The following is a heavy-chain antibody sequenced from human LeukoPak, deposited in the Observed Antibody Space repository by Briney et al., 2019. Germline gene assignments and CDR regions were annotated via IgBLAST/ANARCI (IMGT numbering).Heavy chain of an antibody. J-gene: IGHJ4*02. CDR1: GFTSSSYG. D-gene: IGHD2-15*01. V-gene: IGHV3-30*02. CDR2: IRYDGSNK. CDR3: AKDQWRYCSGGSCYHFDY. Sequence: PGGSLRLSCAASGFTSSSYGMHWVRQAPGKGLEWVAFIRYDGSNKYYADSVKGRFTISRDNSKNTLYLQMNSLRAEDTAVYYCAKDQWRYCSGGSCYHFDYWGQGTLVTVSS.